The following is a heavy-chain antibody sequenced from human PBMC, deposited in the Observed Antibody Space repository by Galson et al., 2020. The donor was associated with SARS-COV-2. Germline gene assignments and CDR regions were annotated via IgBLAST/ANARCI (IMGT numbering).Heavy chain of an antibody. CDR1: GFSLSNARMG. CDR2: IFSNDAQ. CDR3: ARIQREITILGVVILGAFDI. V-gene: IGHV2-26*01. J-gene: IGHJ3*02. D-gene: IGHD3-3*01. Sequence: SGPTLVKPTETLTLNCTVSGFSLSNARMGVSWIRQPPGKALEWLAHIFSNDAQSYSTSLTSRLTISKDTSKSQVVLTMTNMDPVDTATYYLARIQREITILGVVILGAFDILGQGTMVTVSS.